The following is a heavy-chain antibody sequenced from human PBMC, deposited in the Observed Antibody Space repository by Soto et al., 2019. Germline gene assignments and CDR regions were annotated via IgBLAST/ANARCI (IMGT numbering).Heavy chain of an antibody. CDR3: ARARYGDLDY. D-gene: IGHD4-17*01. V-gene: IGHV4-34*01. J-gene: IGHJ4*02. Sequence: LSLTCAVYGGPFSGYYWSWIRQPPGKGLEWIGELNHSGSTNYNPSLKSRVTISLDTAKNQFCLKLSSVTAADTAVYDGARARYGDLDYWGQGTLVTVAS. CDR1: GGPFSGYY. CDR2: LNHSGST.